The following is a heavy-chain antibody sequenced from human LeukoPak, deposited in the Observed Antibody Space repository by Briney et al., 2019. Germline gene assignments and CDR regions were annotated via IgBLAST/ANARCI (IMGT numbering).Heavy chain of an antibody. CDR1: GYTFTSYG. D-gene: IGHD3-22*01. J-gene: IGHJ4*02. Sequence: ASVKVSCKASGYTFTSYGISWVRQAPGQGLEWMGWISAYNGNTNYAQKLQGRVTMTTDTSTSTAYMELRSLRSDDTAVYYCAREVSGSRITYYYDIWGQGTLVTVSS. CDR3: AREVSGSRITYYYDI. V-gene: IGHV1-18*01. CDR2: ISAYNGNT.